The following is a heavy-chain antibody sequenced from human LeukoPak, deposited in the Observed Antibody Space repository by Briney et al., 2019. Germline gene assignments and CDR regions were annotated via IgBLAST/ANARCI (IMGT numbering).Heavy chain of an antibody. CDR3: PKDKAPVVPARLGMDV. J-gene: IGHJ6*01. CDR1: RFTFYDYA. CDR2: ISWNSGSI. D-gene: IGHD2-2*01. V-gene: IGHV3-9*01. Sequence: VRCLRLSCAASRFTFYDYAMHWVRQAPGKGLEWVSGISWNSGSIDYADTVKGRFTISRDNAKNSLYLQMNSLRPENTPLYYCPKDKAPVVPARLGMDVWGQGTTVTVHS.